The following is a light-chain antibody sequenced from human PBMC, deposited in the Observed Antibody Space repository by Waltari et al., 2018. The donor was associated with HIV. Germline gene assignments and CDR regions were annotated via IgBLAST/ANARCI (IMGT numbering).Light chain of an antibody. Sequence: QSALSPPHSASGPPGPAVTISCNGHSHYIGGYDHFPWYQLHSGKPPRVIIYDVVKRPAGVPDRIIGSKSGNTASLTISGLQTDDEADYFCCSYGGSYTWLFGG. CDR1: SHYIGGYDH. CDR3: CSYGGSYTWL. J-gene: IGLJ3*02. V-gene: IGLV2-11*01. CDR2: DVV.